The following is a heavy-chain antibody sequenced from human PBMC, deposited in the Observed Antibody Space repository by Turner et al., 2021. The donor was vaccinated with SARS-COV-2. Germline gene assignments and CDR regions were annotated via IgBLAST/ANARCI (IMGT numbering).Heavy chain of an antibody. CDR3: ARHKWRRGAFDY. CDR1: GFTVSSNY. D-gene: IGHD5-12*01. V-gene: IGHV3-66*04. Sequence: EVQLVESGGGLVQPGGSLRLSCAASGFTVSSNYMSCVRRAPGKGLEWVSLMYSGGSTDYADSVKGRFTISRDNSKNTLSLQMNSLRAEDTAVYYCARHKWRRGAFDYWGQGTLVTVSS. CDR2: MYSGGST. J-gene: IGHJ4*02.